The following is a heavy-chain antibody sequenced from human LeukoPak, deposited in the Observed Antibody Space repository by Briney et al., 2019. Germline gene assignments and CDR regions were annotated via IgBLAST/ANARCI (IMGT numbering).Heavy chain of an antibody. D-gene: IGHD6-19*01. J-gene: IGHJ4*02. CDR2: MSNSGRTI. Sequence: GGSLRLSCAASGFTFSSFEMNWVRQAPVKGLEWVSYMSNSGRTIYYTDSVKGRFTISRDNAKNSLYLQMNSLRAEDTAVYYCARDVGSGWFDYWGQGTLVTVSS. CDR1: GFTFSSFE. CDR3: ARDVGSGWFDY. V-gene: IGHV3-48*03.